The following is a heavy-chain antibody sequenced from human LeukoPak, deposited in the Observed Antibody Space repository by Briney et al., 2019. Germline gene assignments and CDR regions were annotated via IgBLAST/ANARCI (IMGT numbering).Heavy chain of an antibody. J-gene: IGHJ4*02. CDR1: GYTFTSYA. Sequence: ASVKVSCKASGYTFTSYAVTWVRQAPGQGLEWMGWINVANGDTNYAQKFQGRVTMTTDTSTSTAYMELRSLRSDDTAVYYCARDLRVVVVAATGGYFDYWGQGTLVTVSS. CDR2: INVANGDT. D-gene: IGHD2-15*01. V-gene: IGHV1-18*01. CDR3: ARDLRVVVVAATGGYFDY.